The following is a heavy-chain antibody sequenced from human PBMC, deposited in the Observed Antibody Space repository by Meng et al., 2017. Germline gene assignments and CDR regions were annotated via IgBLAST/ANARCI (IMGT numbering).Heavy chain of an antibody. J-gene: IGHJ4*02. D-gene: IGHD4-17*01. CDR3: ARDVGGDYETLFDY. Sequence: QGHLQEPAPGRGGPSGTLSLTCTVAGGSGGSGNYYWSWIRQPPGKGLEWIGYIVYSGSTTYNPSLKTRVTISVDTSKNQFSLKLTSVTAADTAVYFCARDVGGDYETLFDYWGQGTLVTVSS. CDR2: IVYSGST. CDR1: GGSGGSGNYY. V-gene: IGHV4-61*01.